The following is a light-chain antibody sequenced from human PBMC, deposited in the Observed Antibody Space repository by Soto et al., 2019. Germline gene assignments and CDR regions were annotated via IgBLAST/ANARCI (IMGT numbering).Light chain of an antibody. J-gene: IGLJ2*01. CDR3: CSYAGSSTVVV. CDR1: SSDVGSYNL. Sequence: QSALTQPASVSGSPGQSITISCTGTSSDVGSYNLVSWYQQHPGKAPNLMIYEGSKRPSGVSNRFSGSKSGNTASLTTAGLQAEDEADYYCCSYAGSSTVVVFGGGTKLTVL. V-gene: IGLV2-23*01. CDR2: EGS.